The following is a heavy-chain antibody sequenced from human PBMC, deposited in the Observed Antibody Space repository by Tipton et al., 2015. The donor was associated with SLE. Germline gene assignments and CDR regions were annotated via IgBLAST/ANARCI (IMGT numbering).Heavy chain of an antibody. V-gene: IGHV4-39*07. CDR3: ARTPTYYDFWSGSYYYYYYMDV. CDR1: GGSISISNYY. D-gene: IGHD3-3*01. J-gene: IGHJ6*03. CDR2: IYYSGST. Sequence: TLSLTCPVSGGSISISNYYWAWIRQPPGKGLEWIASIYYSGSTYYNPSLKSRVTISVDTSKNQFSLNLSSVTAADTAVYYCARTPTYYDFWSGSYYYYYYMDVWGKGTTVTVSS.